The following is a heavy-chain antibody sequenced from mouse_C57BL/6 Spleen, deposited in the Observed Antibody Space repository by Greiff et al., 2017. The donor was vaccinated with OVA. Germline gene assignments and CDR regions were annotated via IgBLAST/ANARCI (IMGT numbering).Heavy chain of an antibody. CDR1: GYTFTDYY. D-gene: IGHD1-1*01. CDR2: IGPGSGST. J-gene: IGHJ2*01. Sequence: VQLQQSGAELVKPGASVKISCKASGYTFTDYYINWVKQRPGQGLEWIGKIGPGSGSTYYNEKFKGKATLTADKSSSTAYMQLSSLTSEDSAVYFCAREAITTVVATDYFDYWGQGTTLTVSS. V-gene: IGHV1-77*01. CDR3: AREAITTVVATDYFDY.